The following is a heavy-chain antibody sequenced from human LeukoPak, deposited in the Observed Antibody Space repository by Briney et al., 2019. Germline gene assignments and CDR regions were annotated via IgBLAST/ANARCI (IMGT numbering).Heavy chain of an antibody. D-gene: IGHD3-22*01. CDR2: ISSSGNTI. J-gene: IGHJ3*02. Sequence: PGGSLRLSCAASGFTFSSYEMNWVRQAPGKGLEWLSYISSSGNTIYYADYVKGRFTISRDNAKNSLYLQMNSLRAEDTAVYYCASPSEYYDSSGYYSWAFDIWGQGTMVTVSS. V-gene: IGHV3-48*03. CDR3: ASPSEYYDSSGYYSWAFDI. CDR1: GFTFSSYE.